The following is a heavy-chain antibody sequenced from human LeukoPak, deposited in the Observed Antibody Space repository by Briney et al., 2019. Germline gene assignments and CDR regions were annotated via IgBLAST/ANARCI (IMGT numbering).Heavy chain of an antibody. CDR3: SRDGFLSCGDCMDL. D-gene: IGHD2-15*01. V-gene: IGHV1-2*02. Sequence: ASVKVPSKDSADTFTSYYTNCVRRAPGQGLEWMGWINPKSGGANYAQKFQGRVTMTRDTSISTAYMELSRLRSVDTAVYYCSRDGFLSCGDCMDLWGQGTLVTVSS. CDR2: INPKSGGA. CDR1: ADTFTSYY. J-gene: IGHJ5*02.